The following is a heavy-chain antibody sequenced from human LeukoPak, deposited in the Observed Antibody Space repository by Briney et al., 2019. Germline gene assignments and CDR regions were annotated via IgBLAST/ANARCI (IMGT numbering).Heavy chain of an antibody. CDR3: ASHISTVTTTGSDS. CDR1: GFTFSNYW. J-gene: IGHJ4*02. D-gene: IGHD4-11*01. CDR2: IKSDGSST. Sequence: GGSLRLSCAASGFTFSNYWMHWVRQAPGEALMWVSRIKSDGSSTTYVDSVKGRFTISRDNSKNTLYLQMNSLRAEDTAIYYCASHISTVTTTGSDSWGQGTLVTVSS. V-gene: IGHV3-74*01.